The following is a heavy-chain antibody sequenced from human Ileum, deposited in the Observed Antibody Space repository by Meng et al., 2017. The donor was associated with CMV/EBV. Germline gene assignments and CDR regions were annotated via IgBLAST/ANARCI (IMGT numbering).Heavy chain of an antibody. D-gene: IGHD1/OR15-1a*01. Sequence: FNFNSYAIHWVRQCPGKVLEWVAVMSGDGTKEFYADSVGGRFTISRDNSNNTLYLQMSSLRPEDTAVYYCARDLRGNTSPKYPFFDSWGQGTLVTVSS. CDR3: ARDLRGNTSPKYPFFDS. J-gene: IGHJ4*02. V-gene: IGHV3-30-3*01. CDR1: FNFNSYA. CDR2: MSGDGTKE.